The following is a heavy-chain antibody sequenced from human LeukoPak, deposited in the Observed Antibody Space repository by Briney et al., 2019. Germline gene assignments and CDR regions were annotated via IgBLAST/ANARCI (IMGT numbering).Heavy chain of an antibody. CDR2: IYYSGST. Sequence: SETLSLTCTVSGGSISNGDHYWSWIRQHPGKGLEWIGHIYYSGSTYYNPSLKSRGIISVETSKNQFSLKLSSVTAADTAVYYCAGVNYYDSSDQLDYWGQGTLVTVSS. J-gene: IGHJ4*02. D-gene: IGHD3-22*01. CDR1: GGSISNGDHY. V-gene: IGHV4-31*03. CDR3: AGVNYYDSSDQLDY.